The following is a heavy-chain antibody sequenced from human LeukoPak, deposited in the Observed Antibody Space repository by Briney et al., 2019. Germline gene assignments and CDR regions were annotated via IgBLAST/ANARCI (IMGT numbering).Heavy chain of an antibody. D-gene: IGHD2-2*01. CDR1: GGTFSSYA. CDR2: INPNSGGT. CDR3: ARVSSTTHYDY. J-gene: IGHJ4*02. Sequence: GASVKVSCKASGGTFSSYAISWVRQAPGQGLEWMGWINPNSGGTNYAQKFQGRVTMTRDTSISTAYMELSRLRSDDTAVYYCARVSSTTHYDYWGQGTLVTVSS. V-gene: IGHV1-2*02.